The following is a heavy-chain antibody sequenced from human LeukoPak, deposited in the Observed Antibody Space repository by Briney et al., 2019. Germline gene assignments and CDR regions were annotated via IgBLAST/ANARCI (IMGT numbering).Heavy chain of an antibody. Sequence: PGGSLRLSCAASGFTFSSYAMSWVRQAPGKGLEWVSLISWDGGSTYYADSVKGRFTISRDNSKNSLYLQMNSLRTEDTALYYCAKSMVRGVIRGDFDYWGQGTLVTVSS. D-gene: IGHD3-10*01. CDR1: GFTFSSYA. V-gene: IGHV3-43*02. CDR2: ISWDGGST. J-gene: IGHJ4*02. CDR3: AKSMVRGVIRGDFDY.